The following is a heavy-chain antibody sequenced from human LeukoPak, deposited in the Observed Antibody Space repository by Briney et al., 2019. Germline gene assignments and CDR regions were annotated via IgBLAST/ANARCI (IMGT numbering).Heavy chain of an antibody. CDR2: IYPGDSDT. D-gene: IGHD3-22*01. V-gene: IGHV5-51*01. Sequence: GESLKISCKGSGYSFTSYWIGWVRQMPGKGLEWMGIIYPGDSDTRYSPSFQGQVTISADKSISTAYLQWSSLKASDTAMYYCARDYYDSSGYYSNWFDPWGQGTLVTVSS. CDR3: ARDYYDSSGYYSNWFDP. J-gene: IGHJ5*02. CDR1: GYSFTSYW.